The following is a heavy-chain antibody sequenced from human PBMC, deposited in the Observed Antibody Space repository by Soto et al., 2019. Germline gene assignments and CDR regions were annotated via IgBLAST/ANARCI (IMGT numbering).Heavy chain of an antibody. J-gene: IGHJ4*02. Sequence: EVQLLESGGGLVQPGGSLRLSCAASGFTFSSYAMSWVRQAPGKGLEWVSSITGSAGSTYYADSVKGRFTISRDNSKNTLYLQMTSLRAEDTAVYYCAKDRNRRVRFDLGYWGQGTLVTVSS. V-gene: IGHV3-23*01. CDR3: AKDRNRRVRFDLGY. D-gene: IGHD3-3*01. CDR1: GFTFSSYA. CDR2: ITGSAGST.